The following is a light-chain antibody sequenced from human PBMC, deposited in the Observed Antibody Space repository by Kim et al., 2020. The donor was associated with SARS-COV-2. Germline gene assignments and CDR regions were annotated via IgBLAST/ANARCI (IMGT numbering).Light chain of an antibody. V-gene: IGLV4-69*01. Sequence: QLVLTQSPSASASLGASVKLTCTLSSGHSRNAIAWHQQQPERGPRYLMKLNSDGSHTKGDWIPDRFSGSSSGAERYLTISSLQSEDEADYYCQTWDTGIHVFGGGTQLTVL. CDR3: QTWDTGIHV. CDR1: SGHSRNA. J-gene: IGLJ3*02. CDR2: LNSDGSH.